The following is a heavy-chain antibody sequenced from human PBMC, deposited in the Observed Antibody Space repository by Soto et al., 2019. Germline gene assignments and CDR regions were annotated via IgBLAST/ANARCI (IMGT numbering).Heavy chain of an antibody. J-gene: IGHJ6*02. CDR3: AGPEHSSSSSGMDV. V-gene: IGHV3-48*02. Sequence: GGSLRLSCAASGFTFSSYSMNWVRQAPGKGLEWVSYISSSSSTIYYADSVKGRFTISRDNAKNSLYLQMNSLRDEDTAVYYCAGPEHSSSSSGMDVWGQGTTVTVSS. D-gene: IGHD6-6*01. CDR1: GFTFSSYS. CDR2: ISSSSSTI.